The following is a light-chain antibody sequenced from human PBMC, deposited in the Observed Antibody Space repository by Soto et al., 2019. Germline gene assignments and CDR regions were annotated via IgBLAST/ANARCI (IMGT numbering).Light chain of an antibody. J-gene: IGLJ1*01. V-gene: IGLV2-14*01. CDR2: DVS. CDR1: SSDVGGYDY. CDR3: SSYTSSTTYV. Sequence: QSALNQPASVSGSPGQSITISCTGTSSDVGGYDYVSWYQQHPGKAPRLILCDVSNRPSGVSNRFSGSKSGNTASLTISGLQAEDEADYYCSSYTSSTTYVFGTGTKLTV.